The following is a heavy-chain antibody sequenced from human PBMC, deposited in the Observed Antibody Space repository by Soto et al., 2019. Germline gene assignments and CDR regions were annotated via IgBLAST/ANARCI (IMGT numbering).Heavy chain of an antibody. J-gene: IGHJ4*02. Sequence: GGSLRLSCAASGFIFTRYSMNWVRQAPGKGLEWVSSISSTTNYIYYGDSMKGRFTISRDNAKNSLYLEMNSLRAEDTAVYYCARESEDLTSNFDYWGQGTLVTVS. CDR3: ARESEDLTSNFDY. CDR2: ISSTTNYI. CDR1: GFIFTRYS. V-gene: IGHV3-21*06.